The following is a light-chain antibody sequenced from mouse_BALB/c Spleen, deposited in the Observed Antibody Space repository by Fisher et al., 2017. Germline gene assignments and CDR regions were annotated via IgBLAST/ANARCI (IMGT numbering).Light chain of an antibody. CDR2: DTS. J-gene: IGKJ5*01. Sequence: IVLTQSTAIMSASPGEKVTMTCSASSSVSYMHWYQQKPGSSPRLLIYDTSNLASGVPVRFSGSGSGTSYSLTISSVKAEDAATYYCQQWSSYPLTFGAGTKLELK. CDR3: QQWSSYPLT. CDR1: SSVSY. V-gene: IGKV4-55*01.